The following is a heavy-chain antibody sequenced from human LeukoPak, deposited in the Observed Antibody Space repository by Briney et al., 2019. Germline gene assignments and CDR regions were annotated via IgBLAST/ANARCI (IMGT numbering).Heavy chain of an antibody. CDR2: IWYDGSNK. CDR3: ARQIAAAGFYYYYGMDV. D-gene: IGHD6-13*01. V-gene: IGHV3-33*01. J-gene: IGHJ6*02. Sequence: PGGSLRLSCAASGFTFSSYGMHWVRQAPGKGLEWVAVIWYDGSNKYYADSVKGRFTISRDNSKNTLYLQMNSLRAEDTAVYYCARQIAAAGFYYYYGMDVWGQGTTVTVSS. CDR1: GFTFSSYG.